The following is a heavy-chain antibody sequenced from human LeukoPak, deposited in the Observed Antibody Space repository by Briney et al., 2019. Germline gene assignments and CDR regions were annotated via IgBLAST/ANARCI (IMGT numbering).Heavy chain of an antibody. J-gene: IGHJ6*02. CDR3: AKGEVVPAAIYGMDV. CDR1: GFSFSTSY. V-gene: IGHV3-48*01. Sequence: GGSLRLSCAASGFSFSTSYMNWVRQAPGKGLEWVSYISSSSSTIYYADSVRGRFTISRDNSKNTLYLQMNSLRGEDTAVYYCAKGEVVPAAIYGMDVWGQGTTVTVS. CDR2: ISSSSSTI. D-gene: IGHD2-2*02.